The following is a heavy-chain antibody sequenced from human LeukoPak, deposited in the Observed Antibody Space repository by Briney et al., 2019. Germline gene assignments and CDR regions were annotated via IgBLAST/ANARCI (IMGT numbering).Heavy chain of an antibody. D-gene: IGHD3-3*01. CDR3: ARLRYNDFWSGSWKFYYYMDV. CDR2: IKQDGSEN. Sequence: GGSLRLSCAASGFTFSTYSMSWVRQAPGKGLEWVANIKQDGSENYYVDSVKGRFALSRDNAKSSLYLQMNSLRAEDTAIYYCARLRYNDFWSGSWKFYYYMDVWGKGTTVTVSS. CDR1: GFTFSTYS. J-gene: IGHJ6*03. V-gene: IGHV3-7*01.